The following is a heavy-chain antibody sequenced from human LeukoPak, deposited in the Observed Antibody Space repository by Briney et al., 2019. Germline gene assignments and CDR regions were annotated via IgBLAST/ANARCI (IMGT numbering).Heavy chain of an antibody. CDR3: ARGWGYYGSSGQLPFDY. CDR1: GGSISSGGYS. D-gene: IGHD3-22*01. J-gene: IGHJ4*02. V-gene: IGHV4-30-2*01. CDR2: IYHSGST. Sequence: SETLSLTCAVSGGSISSGGYSWSWIRQPPGKGLEWIGYIYHSGSTYYNPSLKSRVTISVDRSKNQFSLKLSSVTAADTAVYYCARGWGYYGSSGQLPFDYWGQGTLVTVSS.